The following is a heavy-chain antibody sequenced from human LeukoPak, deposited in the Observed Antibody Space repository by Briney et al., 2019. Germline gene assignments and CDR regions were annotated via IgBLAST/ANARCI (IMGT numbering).Heavy chain of an antibody. Sequence: PSETLSLTCAVYGGSFSGYYWSWLRQHPGKGLEWIGYIYYSGSTYYNPSLKSRVTISVDTSKNQFSLKLSSVTAADTAVYYCARVPNSSLFIDYWGQGTLVTVSS. CDR3: ARVPNSSLFIDY. CDR1: GGSFSGYY. D-gene: IGHD6-6*01. V-gene: IGHV4-31*11. J-gene: IGHJ4*02. CDR2: IYYSGST.